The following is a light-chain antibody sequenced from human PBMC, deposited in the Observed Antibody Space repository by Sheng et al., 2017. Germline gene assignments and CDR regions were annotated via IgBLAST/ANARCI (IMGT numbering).Light chain of an antibody. J-gene: IGKJ1*01. CDR3: QQFHSWPPWT. Sequence: EIVLTQSPATLSVSPGERVSLSCRASQSIRTNLAWFQQRPGQAPRLLIYGASTRAAGIPARFRGGGSGTEFTLTISSLQSEDFAVYFCQQFHSWPPWTFDRGTTVEIK. CDR2: GAS. V-gene: IGKV3-15*01. CDR1: QSIRTN.